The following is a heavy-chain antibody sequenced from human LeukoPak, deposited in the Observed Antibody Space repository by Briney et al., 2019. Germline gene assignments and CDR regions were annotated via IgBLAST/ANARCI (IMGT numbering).Heavy chain of an antibody. V-gene: IGHV3-21*01. J-gene: IGHJ5*02. CDR3: ARDREYGSGSYYNWFDP. CDR1: GFTFSSYS. CDR2: ISSSSSYI. Sequence: GGSLRLSCAASGFTFSSYSMNRVRQAPGKGLEWVSSISSSSSYIYYADSVKGRFTISRDNAKNSLYLQMNSLRAEDTAVCYCARDREYGSGSYYNWFDPWGQGTLVTVSS. D-gene: IGHD3-10*01.